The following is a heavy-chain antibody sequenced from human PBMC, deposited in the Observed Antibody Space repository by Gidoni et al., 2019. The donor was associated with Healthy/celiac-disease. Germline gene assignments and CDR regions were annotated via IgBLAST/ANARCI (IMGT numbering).Heavy chain of an antibody. CDR2: IIPIFGTA. CDR3: AWAFSSSSPFDY. CDR1: GATFSSYA. Sequence: QLQLVQSGAEVKKPGPSLKVSCKVPGATFSSYAITWVRQAPGQGLEWTGGIIPIFGTANYAQKFQGRVTITADESTSTAYMELISLRSEDTAGYYCAWAFSSSSPFDYWGQGTLVTVSS. J-gene: IGHJ4*02. V-gene: IGHV1-69*01. D-gene: IGHD6-6*01.